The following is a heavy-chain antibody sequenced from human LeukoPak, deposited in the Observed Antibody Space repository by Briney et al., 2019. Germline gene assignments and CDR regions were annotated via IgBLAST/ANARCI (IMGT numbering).Heavy chain of an antibody. D-gene: IGHD3-3*01. V-gene: IGHV3-21*01. CDR2: ISSSSSYI. CDR1: GFTFSSYS. J-gene: IGHJ6*03. CDR3: ARDSITYYDFWSGYFYYMDV. Sequence: GGSLRLSCAASGFTFSSYSMNWVRQAPGKGLEWVSSISSSSSYIYYADSVKGRFTISRDNAKNSLYLQMNSLRAEDTAVYYCARDSITYYDFWSGYFYYMDVWGKGTTVTVSS.